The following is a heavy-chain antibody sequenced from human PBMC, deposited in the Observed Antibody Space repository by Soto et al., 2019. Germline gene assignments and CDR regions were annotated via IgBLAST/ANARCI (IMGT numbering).Heavy chain of an antibody. J-gene: IGHJ6*02. CDR2: ISTYSGNT. V-gene: IGHV1-18*04. D-gene: IGHD3-16*01. Sequence: ASVKVSCKASGYKFITYGITWVRQAPGQGLEWMGGISTYSGNTDYAQSLQDRVTMTTDTSTSTVYMELGSLRSDDTAVYYCARGLGTSGLDVWGQGTAVTVSS. CDR1: GYKFITYG. CDR3: ARGLGTSGLDV.